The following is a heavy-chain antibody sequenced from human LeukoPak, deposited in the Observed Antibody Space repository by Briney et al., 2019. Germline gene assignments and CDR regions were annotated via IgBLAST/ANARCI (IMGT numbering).Heavy chain of an antibody. CDR3: ARDSFIVGATFFDY. CDR1: GYTFTGYY. D-gene: IGHD1-26*01. V-gene: IGHV1-2*02. J-gene: IGHJ4*02. CDR2: INPNSGGT. Sequence: ASVKVSCKASGYTFTGYYMHWVRQAPGQGLEWMGWINPNSGGTNYAQKFQGRVTMTRDTSISTAYMELSRLRSDDTAVYYCARDSFIVGATFFDYWGQGTLVSVSS.